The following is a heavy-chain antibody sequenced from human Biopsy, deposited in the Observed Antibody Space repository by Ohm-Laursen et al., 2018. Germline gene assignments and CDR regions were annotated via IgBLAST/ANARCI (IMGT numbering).Heavy chain of an antibody. J-gene: IGHJ4*02. CDR3: ARESDSSGYYYRDY. D-gene: IGHD3-22*01. V-gene: IGHV4-39*07. Sequence: GTLSLTCTVSGGSVSSNTNYWAWIRQPPGKGLEWIGEINHSGSTNYNPSLKSRVTISLDTSKNQLSLKLSSVTAADTAVYYCARESDSSGYYYRDYWGQGTLVTVSS. CDR2: INHSGST. CDR1: GGSVSSNTNY.